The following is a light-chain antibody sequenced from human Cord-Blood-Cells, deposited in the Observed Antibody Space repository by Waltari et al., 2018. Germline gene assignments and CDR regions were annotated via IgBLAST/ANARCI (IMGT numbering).Light chain of an antibody. CDR3: SSYTSSSTYV. V-gene: IGLV2-14*01. J-gene: IGLJ1*01. CDR2: DVS. Sequence: QSALTQPASVSGSPGQSITISCTGTSSDVGGYNYVSWYQQHPGKAPKLMIYDVSNRPSGVSNRFSGSKSGNMASLTISALQAEDEADYYCSSYTSSSTYVFGTGTKVTVL. CDR1: SSDVGGYNY.